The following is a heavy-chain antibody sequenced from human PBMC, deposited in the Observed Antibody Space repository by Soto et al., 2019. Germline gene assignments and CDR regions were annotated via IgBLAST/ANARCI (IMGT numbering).Heavy chain of an antibody. D-gene: IGHD2-2*01. Sequence: GGSLRLSCAASGFTFSSYAMSWVRQAPGKGLEWVSAISGSGGSTYYADSVKGRFTISRDNSKNTLYLQMNSLRAEDTAVYYCAKAGEVVPAAIFYYYMDVWGKGTTVTVSS. CDR3: AKAGEVVPAAIFYYYMDV. CDR1: GFTFSSYA. CDR2: ISGSGGST. V-gene: IGHV3-23*01. J-gene: IGHJ6*03.